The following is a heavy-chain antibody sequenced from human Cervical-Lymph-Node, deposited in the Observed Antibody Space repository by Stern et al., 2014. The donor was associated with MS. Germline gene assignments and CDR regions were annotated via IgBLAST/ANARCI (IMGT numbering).Heavy chain of an antibody. CDR3: ARDPRDHLGLFY. J-gene: IGHJ4*02. V-gene: IGHV3-53*01. D-gene: IGHD1-14*01. Sequence: VQLVESGGGVIQPGGSLRLSCAASGFTVSSDYMNWVRQAPGKGLEWVSIIYSDDTQYYEDSVKGRFTISRDNSKNALSLQMNSLRADDTAVYYCARDPRDHLGLFYWGQGTLVTVSS. CDR1: GFTVSSDY. CDR2: IYSDDTQ.